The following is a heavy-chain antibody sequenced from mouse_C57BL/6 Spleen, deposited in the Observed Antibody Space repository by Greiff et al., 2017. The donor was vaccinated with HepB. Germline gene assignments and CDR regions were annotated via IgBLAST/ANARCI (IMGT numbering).Heavy chain of an antibody. J-gene: IGHJ1*03. V-gene: IGHV1-82*01. CDR2: IYPGDGDT. Sequence: LVESGPELVKPGASVKISCKASGYAFSSSWLNWVKQRPGKGLEWIGRIYPGDGDTNYNGKFKGKATLTADKSSSTAYMQFSSLTSEDSAVYFCARGGTGWYFDVWGTGTTVTVSS. CDR3: ARGGTGWYFDV. D-gene: IGHD3-3*01. CDR1: GYAFSSSW.